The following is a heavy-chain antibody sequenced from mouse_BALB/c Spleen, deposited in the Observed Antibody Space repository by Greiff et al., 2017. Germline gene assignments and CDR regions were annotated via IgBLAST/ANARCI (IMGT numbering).Heavy chain of an antibody. CDR1: GFTFNTYA. J-gene: IGHJ4*01. CDR3: VRQGYDGYYWDAMDY. CDR2: IRSKSNNYAT. Sequence: EVKLVESGGGLVQPKGSLKLSCASSGFTFNTYAMNWVRQAPGKGLEWVARIRSKSNNYATYYADSVKDRFTISRDDSQSMLYLQMNNLKTEDTAMYYCVRQGYDGYYWDAMDYWGQGTSVTVSS. D-gene: IGHD2-3*01. V-gene: IGHV10-1*02.